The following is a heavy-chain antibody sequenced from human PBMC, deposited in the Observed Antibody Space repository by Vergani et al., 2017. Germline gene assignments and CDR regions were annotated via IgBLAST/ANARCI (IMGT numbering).Heavy chain of an antibody. V-gene: IGHV1-18*01. Sequence: QVQLVQSGAEVKKPGASLKVSCKASGYTFPSYGISWVRQAPGQGLEWMAWISPNKGNTNYAQKLQGRVTMTTDTSTSTAYMELRSLRPDDTAVYYCARDPAPGYGPDYWGQGTLVTVSS. CDR1: GYTFPSYG. CDR2: ISPNKGNT. CDR3: ARDPAPGYGPDY. J-gene: IGHJ4*02. D-gene: IGHD5-18*01.